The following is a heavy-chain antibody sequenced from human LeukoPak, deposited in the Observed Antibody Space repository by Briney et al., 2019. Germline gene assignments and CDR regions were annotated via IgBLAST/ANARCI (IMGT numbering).Heavy chain of an antibody. CDR3: ARGRGYSYGYYVPLAYYFDY. CDR2: INHSGST. J-gene: IGHJ4*02. Sequence: PSETLSLTCTVSGGSISSGGYYWSWIRQPPGKGLEWIGVINHSGSTNYNPSLKSRVTISVDTSKNQFSLKLSSVTAADTAVYYCARGRGYSYGYYVPLAYYFDYWGQGTLVTVSS. V-gene: IGHV4-39*07. D-gene: IGHD5-18*01. CDR1: GGSISSGGYY.